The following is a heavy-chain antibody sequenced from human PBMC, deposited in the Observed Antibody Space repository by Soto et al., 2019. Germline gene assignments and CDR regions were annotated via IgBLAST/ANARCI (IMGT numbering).Heavy chain of an antibody. Sequence: QVQLVQSGAEVKKPGASVKISCTASGYTVTTHYMHWVRQAPGRGLEWMGAINPGSGAAKYTQTFPARVTMTRGTSTNTVYREMSALRSEDAAVFYCARGGEVGVAGSAAFDMWGQGTMVTVSS. CDR2: INPGSGAA. CDR1: GYTVTTHY. V-gene: IGHV1-46*01. J-gene: IGHJ3*02. CDR3: ARGGEVGVAGSAAFDM. D-gene: IGHD3-3*01.